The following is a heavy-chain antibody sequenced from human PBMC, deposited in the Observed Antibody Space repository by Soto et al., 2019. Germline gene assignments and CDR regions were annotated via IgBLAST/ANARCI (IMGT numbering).Heavy chain of an antibody. V-gene: IGHV1-46*01. Sequence: ASVKVSCKASGYTFTSYYMRWVRKAPEQGLEWMGIINPSGGSTSYAQKFQGRVTMTRDTSTSTVYMELSSLRSEDTAVYYCARTEIGYCSGGSCYEPYYYYGMDVWGQGTTVTVSS. CDR3: ARTEIGYCSGGSCYEPYYYYGMDV. CDR2: INPSGGST. CDR1: GYTFTSYY. J-gene: IGHJ6*02. D-gene: IGHD2-15*01.